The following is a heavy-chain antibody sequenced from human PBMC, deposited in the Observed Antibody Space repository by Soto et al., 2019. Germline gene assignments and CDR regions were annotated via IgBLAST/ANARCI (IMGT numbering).Heavy chain of an antibody. CDR1: GFSLSTSGVG. V-gene: IGHV2-5*02. D-gene: IGHD5-18*01. CDR2: IYWDDDK. Sequence: QITLKESGPTLVKPTQTLTLTCTFSGFSLSTSGVGVGWIRQPPGKALEWLALIYWDDDKRYSPSLKSRLTNAKDTSKNQVVLTMANMAPVDTATHYCAHSFGWGYSYGYPYWGQGTLVTVSS. CDR3: AHSFGWGYSYGYPY. J-gene: IGHJ4*02.